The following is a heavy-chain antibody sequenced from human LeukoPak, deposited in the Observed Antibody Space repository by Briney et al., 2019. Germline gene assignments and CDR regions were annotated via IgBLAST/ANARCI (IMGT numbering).Heavy chain of an antibody. CDR2: INHSGST. CDR1: GFTFSSYG. J-gene: IGHJ6*03. Sequence: GSLRLSCAASGFTFSSYGMSWVRQPPGKGLEWIGEINHSGSTNCNPSLKSRVTISVDTSKNQFSLKLSSMTAADTAVYYCAREWDAQETYSHDYYYMDVWGKGTTVTVSS. D-gene: IGHD1-26*01. CDR3: AREWDAQETYSHDYYYMDV. V-gene: IGHV4-34*01.